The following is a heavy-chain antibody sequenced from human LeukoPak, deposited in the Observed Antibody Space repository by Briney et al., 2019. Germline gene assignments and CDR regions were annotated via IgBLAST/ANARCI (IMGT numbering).Heavy chain of an antibody. Sequence: SETLSLTCTVSGGSIGSYYWSWIRQPPGKGLEWIGYIYYSGSTNYNPSLKSRVTISVDTSKNQLSLKLSSVTAADTAVYYCAREMGRDGYNLREGGYDYWGQGTLVTVSS. J-gene: IGHJ4*02. CDR2: IYYSGST. CDR1: GGSIGSYY. CDR3: AREMGRDGYNLREGGYDY. D-gene: IGHD5-24*01. V-gene: IGHV4-59*01.